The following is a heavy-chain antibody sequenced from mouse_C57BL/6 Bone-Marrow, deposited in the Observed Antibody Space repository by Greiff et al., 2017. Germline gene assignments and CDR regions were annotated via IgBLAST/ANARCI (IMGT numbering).Heavy chain of an antibody. J-gene: IGHJ3*01. V-gene: IGHV1-74*01. CDR1: GYTFTSYW. CDR3: AIGGYSNFFAY. CDR2: IHPSDSDT. Sequence: QVQLKQSGAELVKPGASVKVSCKASGYTFTSYWMHWVKQRPGQGLEWIGRIHPSDSDTNYNQKFKGKATLAVDKSSSTAYMQRSSLTSEDSAVYYCAIGGYSNFFAYWGQGTLVTVSA. D-gene: IGHD2-5*01.